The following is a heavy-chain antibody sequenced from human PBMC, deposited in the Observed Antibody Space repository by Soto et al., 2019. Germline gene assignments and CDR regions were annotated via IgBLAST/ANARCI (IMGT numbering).Heavy chain of an antibody. V-gene: IGHV2-5*02. CDR3: AHYYGGLDAFDV. Sequence: QITLKESGPTLVKPTQTLTLTCACSGFSLTTPGVAVGWIRQPPGKGLEWLTLIYWDGDRRYSPSLRGRVTVTKDTSTNQVVLTMTNVDSVDTATYYCAHYYGGLDAFDVWGQGTIVTVSS. D-gene: IGHD4-17*01. CDR2: IYWDGDR. CDR1: GFSLTTPGVA. J-gene: IGHJ3*01.